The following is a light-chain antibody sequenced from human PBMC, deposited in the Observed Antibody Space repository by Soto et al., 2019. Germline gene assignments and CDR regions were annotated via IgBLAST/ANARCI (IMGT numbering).Light chain of an antibody. J-gene: IGKJ5*01. CDR2: KAS. Sequence: DIQMTQSPSTLSSSVGDRVAITLLASQSISTYLAWYQQKPGKAPKLLIYKASSLESGVPSRFSGSGSGAEFTLTITRLEPEDSAVYFCQQYTGPPTTFGQGTRLEI. CDR3: QQYTGPPTT. V-gene: IGKV1-5*03. CDR1: QSISTY.